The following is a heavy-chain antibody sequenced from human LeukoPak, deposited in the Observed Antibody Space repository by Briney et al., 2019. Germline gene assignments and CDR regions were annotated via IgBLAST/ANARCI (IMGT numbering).Heavy chain of an antibody. V-gene: IGHV3-21*01. Sequence: PGGSLRLSCAASGFTFSSYSMNWVRQAPGKGLEWVSSISFSSSYIYYADSVKGRFTISRDNAKNSLYLQMNSLRAEDTAVYYCAREDCSGGSCYSSEAFDIWGQGTMVTVSS. CDR1: GFTFSSYS. CDR2: ISFSSSYI. J-gene: IGHJ3*02. CDR3: AREDCSGGSCYSSEAFDI. D-gene: IGHD2-15*01.